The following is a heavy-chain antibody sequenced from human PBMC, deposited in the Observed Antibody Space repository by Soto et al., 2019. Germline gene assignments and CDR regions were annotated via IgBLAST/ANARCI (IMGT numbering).Heavy chain of an antibody. D-gene: IGHD3-22*01. J-gene: IGHJ4*02. Sequence: QVQLVESGGGVVQPGRSLRLSCAASGFTFSSYGMHWVRKAPGKGLEWVAVIWYDGSNKYYADSVKGRFTISRDNSKNTLYLQMNSLRAEDTAVYYCASSMIALDYWGQGTLVTVSS. V-gene: IGHV3-33*01. CDR3: ASSMIALDY. CDR2: IWYDGSNK. CDR1: GFTFSSYG.